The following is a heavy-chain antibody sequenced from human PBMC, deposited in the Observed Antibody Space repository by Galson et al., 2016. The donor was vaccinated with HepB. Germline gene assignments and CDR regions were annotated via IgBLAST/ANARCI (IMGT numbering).Heavy chain of an antibody. D-gene: IGHD2-2*01. Sequence: SLRLSCAASGFTVTNNYMSWVRQAPGKGLEWVSILYDSGSPYYADSVKGRFTISRDNSKNTLYLQMNSLRAEDTAVYYCARVLVVRGSIDAFGLWGQGTMVTVSS. CDR2: LYDSGSP. J-gene: IGHJ3*01. CDR3: ARVLVVRGSIDAFGL. V-gene: IGHV3-66*01. CDR1: GFTVTNNY.